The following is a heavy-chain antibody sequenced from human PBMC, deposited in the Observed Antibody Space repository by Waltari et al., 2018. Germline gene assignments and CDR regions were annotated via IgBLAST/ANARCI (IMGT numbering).Heavy chain of an antibody. CDR3: AKGGPAIFGVLNTKRFDC. D-gene: IGHD3-3*01. CDR2: INANNGDT. Sequence: QVQLVQSGAEVKKPGASVKVSCKASGYTFTDYYVHWVRQDPGKGLEWMGRINANNGDTDYAQKFQGRVTMTRDTSLDTADMELSRLRSDDTAEYYCAKGGPAIFGVLNTKRFDCWGQGTPVTVSS. V-gene: IGHV1-2*06. CDR1: GYTFTDYY. J-gene: IGHJ4*02.